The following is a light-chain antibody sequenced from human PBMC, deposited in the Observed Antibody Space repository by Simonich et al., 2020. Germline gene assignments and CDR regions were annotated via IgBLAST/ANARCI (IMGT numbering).Light chain of an antibody. CDR2: DAS. CDR1: QGIRSA. CDR3: QQFNSYPFT. Sequence: IPMTQSPSTLSASVGDRVTITCRASQGIRSALAWYQQKPGKAPKLLIYDASRLESGVPSRFSGSGSGTDFTLTISSLQPEDFATYYCQQFNSYPFTFGPGTKVDIK. J-gene: IGKJ3*01. V-gene: IGKV1-13*02.